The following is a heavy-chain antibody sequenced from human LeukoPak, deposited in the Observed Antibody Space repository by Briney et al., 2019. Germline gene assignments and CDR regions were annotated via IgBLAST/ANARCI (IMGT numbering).Heavy chain of an antibody. D-gene: IGHD2-15*01. J-gene: IGHJ6*03. Sequence: GGSLRLSCAASGFTFSSYAMSWIRQAPGKGLEWVSAISGSGGSTYYADSVKGRFTISRDNSKNTLYLQMNSLRAEDTAVYYCAKKVVPLAVYYYMDVWGKGTTVTVSS. CDR3: AKKVVPLAVYYYMDV. V-gene: IGHV3-23*01. CDR2: ISGSGGST. CDR1: GFTFSSYA.